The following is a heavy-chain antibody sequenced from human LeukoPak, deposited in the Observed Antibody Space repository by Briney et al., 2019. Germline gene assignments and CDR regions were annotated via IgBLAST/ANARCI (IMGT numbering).Heavy chain of an antibody. CDR1: GFPFSSHA. Sequence: GGSLRLSCSASGFPFSSHAMHWVRQAPGKGLEYVSAISSNGGSTYYADSVKGRFTISRDNSKNTLYLQMSSLRAEDTAVYYCARDPPFIIGTTFFDYWGQGTLVTVSS. D-gene: IGHD1-20*01. CDR2: ISSNGGST. CDR3: ARDPPFIIGTTFFDY. J-gene: IGHJ4*02. V-gene: IGHV3-64D*09.